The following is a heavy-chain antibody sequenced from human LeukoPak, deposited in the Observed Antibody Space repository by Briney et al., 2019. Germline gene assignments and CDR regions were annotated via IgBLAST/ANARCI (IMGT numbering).Heavy chain of an antibody. V-gene: IGHV4-59*08. Sequence: PSETLSLTCTVSGGSISDDYWSWIRQPPGKGLEWIGHIYYSGSTNYNPSLKSRATISIDTSKKQFSLKMSSVTAADTAVYYCARRSMVRTVGYYYGLNVWGQGTTVIVSS. CDR3: ARRSMVRTVGYYYGLNV. CDR1: GGSISDDY. J-gene: IGHJ6*02. D-gene: IGHD4/OR15-4a*01. CDR2: IYYSGST.